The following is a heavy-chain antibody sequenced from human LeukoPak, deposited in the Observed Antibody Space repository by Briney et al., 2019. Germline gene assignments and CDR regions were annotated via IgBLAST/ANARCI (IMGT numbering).Heavy chain of an antibody. V-gene: IGHV4-59*01. CDR1: GGSISSYY. J-gene: IGHJ6*03. CDR3: ARERPNYYDSSGYYSKNYYYYMDV. D-gene: IGHD3-22*01. Sequence: SETLSLTCTVSGGSISSYYWSWIRQPPGKGLEWIGYIYYSGSTNYNPSLKSRVTISVDTSKNQSSLKLSSVTAADTAVYYCARERPNYYDSSGYYSKNYYYYMDVWGKGTTVTVSS. CDR2: IYYSGST.